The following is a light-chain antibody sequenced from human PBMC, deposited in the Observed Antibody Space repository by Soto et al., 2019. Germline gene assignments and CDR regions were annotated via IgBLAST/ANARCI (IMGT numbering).Light chain of an antibody. CDR1: QSISHW. CDR3: QQYHTYRT. J-gene: IGKJ1*01. CDR2: DAS. V-gene: IGKV1-5*01. Sequence: DIQMTQAPSTLSASIGDRVIITCRASQSISHWLAWYQQKPGKAPTLLISDASILESGVPSRFSGSTSGTEFTLTISSLQPDDFATYYCQQYHTYRTFGQGTKVEIK.